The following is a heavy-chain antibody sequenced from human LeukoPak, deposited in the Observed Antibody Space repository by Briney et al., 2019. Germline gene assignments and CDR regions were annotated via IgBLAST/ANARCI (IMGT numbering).Heavy chain of an antibody. D-gene: IGHD6-13*01. CDR1: GYTFTGDY. V-gene: IGHV1-2*02. CDR3: ARVDHRGYSSSWYV. CDR2: INPNSGGT. Sequence: ASVKVSCKASGYTFTGDYMHWVRQAPGQGLEWMGWINPNSGGTNYAQKFQGRVTMTRDTSISTAYMELSRLRSDDTAVYYCARVDHRGYSSSWYVWGQGTLVTVSS. J-gene: IGHJ4*02.